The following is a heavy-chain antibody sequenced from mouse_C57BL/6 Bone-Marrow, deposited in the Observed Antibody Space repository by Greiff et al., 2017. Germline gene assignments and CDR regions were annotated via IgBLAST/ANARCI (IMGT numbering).Heavy chain of an antibody. D-gene: IGHD1-1*01. CDR1: GYTFTSYW. Sequence: QFQLQQPGAELVRPGSSVKLSCKASGYTFTSYWMPWVKQRPIQGLEWIGNIDPSDSETHYNQKFKDKATLTVDKSSSTAYMQLSRLTSEDSTVYYCARRGDGSSDYYAMDYWGQGTSVTVSS. J-gene: IGHJ4*01. CDR3: ARRGDGSSDYYAMDY. CDR2: IDPSDSET. V-gene: IGHV1-52*01.